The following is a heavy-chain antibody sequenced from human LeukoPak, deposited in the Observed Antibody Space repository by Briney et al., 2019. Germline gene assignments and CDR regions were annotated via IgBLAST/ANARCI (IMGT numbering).Heavy chain of an antibody. Sequence: GGSLRLSCAASGFTFNNYAMTWVRQAPGKGLEWVSAITNSGGSTYYADSVKGRFTISRDNSKNTLFLQMNSLRADDTAVYDCAKISVTLTRDYWGQGTLVTVSS. CDR3: AKISVTLTRDY. CDR2: ITNSGGST. J-gene: IGHJ4*02. V-gene: IGHV3-23*01. CDR1: GFTFNNYA. D-gene: IGHD6-19*01.